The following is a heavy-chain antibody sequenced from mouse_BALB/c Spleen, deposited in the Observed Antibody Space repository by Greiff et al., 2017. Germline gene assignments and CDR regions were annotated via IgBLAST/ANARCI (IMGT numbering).Heavy chain of an antibody. CDR3: ARGHYYGSSSSAYAMDY. CDR1: GFTFSSFG. CDR2: ISSGSSTI. Sequence: EVQLVESGGGLVQPGGSRKLSCAASGFTFSSFGMHWVRQAPEKGLEWVAYISSGSSTIYYADTVKGRFTISRDNPKNTLFLQMTSLRSEDTAMYYCARGHYYGSSSSAYAMDYWGQGTSVTVSS. D-gene: IGHD1-1*01. J-gene: IGHJ4*01. V-gene: IGHV5-17*02.